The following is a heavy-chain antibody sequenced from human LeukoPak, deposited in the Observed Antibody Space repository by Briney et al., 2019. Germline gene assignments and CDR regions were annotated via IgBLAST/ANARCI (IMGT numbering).Heavy chain of an antibody. CDR2: IKQDGSEK. D-gene: IGHD1-26*01. CDR1: GFTFSSYW. CDR3: ASVFWYSGFVDGGVGFDY. V-gene: IGHV3-7*01. J-gene: IGHJ4*02. Sequence: PGGSLRLSCAASGFTFSSYWMSWVRQAPGKGLEWVANIKQDGSEKYYVDSVKGRFTISRDNAKNSLYLQMNSLRAEDTAVYYCASVFWYSGFVDGGVGFDYWGQGTLVTVSS.